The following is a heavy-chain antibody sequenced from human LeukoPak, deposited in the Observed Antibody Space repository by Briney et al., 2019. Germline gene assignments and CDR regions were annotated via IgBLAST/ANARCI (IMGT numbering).Heavy chain of an antibody. Sequence: GGSLRLSCAASGFTFSNSYMSWVRQAPGKGLEWVATIKEDGSAKYYVDSVRGRFSISRDNAKNSLYLQMNNLRADDTAVYYCAKTVVSGGWNYFDYWGQGTLVTASS. D-gene: IGHD2-15*01. V-gene: IGHV3-7*03. J-gene: IGHJ4*02. CDR1: GFTFSNSY. CDR3: AKTVVSGGWNYFDY. CDR2: IKEDGSAK.